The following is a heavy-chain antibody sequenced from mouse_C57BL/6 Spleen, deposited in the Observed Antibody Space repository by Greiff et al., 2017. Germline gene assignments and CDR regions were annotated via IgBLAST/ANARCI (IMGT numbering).Heavy chain of an antibody. Sequence: VKLQESGAELVRPGASVTLSCKASGYTFTDYEMHWVKQTPVHGLEWIGAIDPETGGTAYNQKFKGKAILTADKSSSTAYMELRSLTSEDSAVYYCTVYDGYHLGFAYWGQGTLVTVSA. CDR1: GYTFTDYE. J-gene: IGHJ3*01. D-gene: IGHD2-3*01. CDR3: TVYDGYHLGFAY. CDR2: IDPETGGT. V-gene: IGHV1-15*01.